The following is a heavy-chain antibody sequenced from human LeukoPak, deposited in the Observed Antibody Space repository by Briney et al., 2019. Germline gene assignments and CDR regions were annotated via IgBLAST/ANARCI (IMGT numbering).Heavy chain of an antibody. Sequence: ASVKVSCKASGYTFTGSYMHWVRQAPGQGFEWIGWISPASGATKYAQNFQGRVTLATDTSITTAYMELSSLTPDDTASYYCLNEHGGWGQGTPVTVSS. V-gene: IGHV1-2*02. D-gene: IGHD1-1*01. CDR3: LNEHGG. J-gene: IGHJ4*02. CDR2: ISPASGAT. CDR1: GYTFTGSY.